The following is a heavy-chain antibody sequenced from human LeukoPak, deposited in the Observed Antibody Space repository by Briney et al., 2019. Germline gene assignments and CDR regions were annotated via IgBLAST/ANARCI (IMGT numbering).Heavy chain of an antibody. J-gene: IGHJ6*04. CDR2: INTNTGNP. CDR3: ARSRMVRGVIIPGGATVDV. CDR1: GYTFTSYA. Sequence: ASVKVSCKASGYTFTSYAMNWVRQAPGQGLEWMGWINTNTGNPTYAQGFTGRFVFSLDTSVSTAYLQISSLKAEDTAVYYCARSRMVRGVIIPGGATVDVWGKGTTVTVSS. V-gene: IGHV7-4-1*02. D-gene: IGHD3-10*01.